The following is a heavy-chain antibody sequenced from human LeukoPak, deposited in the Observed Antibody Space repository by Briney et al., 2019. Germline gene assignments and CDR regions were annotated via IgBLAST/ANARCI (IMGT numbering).Heavy chain of an antibody. CDR3: ATQRLQLTGTTWEFSHYYYGMDV. J-gene: IGHJ6*02. CDR1: GFTFSSYG. Sequence: GRSLRLSCAASGFTFSSYGMHWVRQAPGKGLEWVAVISYDGSNKYYADSVKGRFTISRDNSKNTLYLQMNSLRAEDTAVYYCATQRLQLTGTTWEFSHYYYGMDVWGQGTTVTVSS. CDR2: ISYDGSNK. V-gene: IGHV3-30*03. D-gene: IGHD1-20*01.